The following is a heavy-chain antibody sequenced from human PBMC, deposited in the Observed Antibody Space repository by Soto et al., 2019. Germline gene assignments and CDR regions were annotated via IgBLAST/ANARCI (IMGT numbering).Heavy chain of an antibody. CDR2: INHSGST. D-gene: IGHD3-3*01. Sequence: SDTLSLTCAVYGGSFSGYYWSWIRQPPGKGLEWIGEINHSGSTNYNPSLKSRVTISVDTSKNQFSLKLSSVTAADTAVYYCARTGNSGGYYDFWSGYYSAYYYMDVWGKGTTVTVSS. CDR1: GGSFSGYY. CDR3: ARTGNSGGYYDFWSGYYSAYYYMDV. V-gene: IGHV4-34*01. J-gene: IGHJ6*03.